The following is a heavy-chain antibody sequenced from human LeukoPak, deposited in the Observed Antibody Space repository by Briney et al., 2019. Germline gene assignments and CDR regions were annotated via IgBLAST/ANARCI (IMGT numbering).Heavy chain of an antibody. CDR1: GGSISSSSYY. J-gene: IGHJ4*02. CDR3: ARKAPYYYDGSGPLGTYYFDY. V-gene: IGHV4-39*07. D-gene: IGHD3-22*01. CDR2: IYYSGST. Sequence: PSETLSLTCTVSGGSISSSSYYWGWIRQPPGKGLEWIGSIYYSGSTYYNASLKSRVTISVDTSKNQFSLKLNSVTAADTAVHYCARKAPYYYDGSGPLGTYYFDYWGQGTLVTVSS.